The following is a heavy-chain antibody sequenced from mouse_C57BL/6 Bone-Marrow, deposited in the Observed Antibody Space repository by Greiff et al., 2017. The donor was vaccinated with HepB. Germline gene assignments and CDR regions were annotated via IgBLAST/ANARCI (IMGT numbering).Heavy chain of an antibody. CDR2: IDPANGNT. D-gene: IGHD1-1*01. J-gene: IGHJ2*01. CDR1: GFNIKNTY. V-gene: IGHV14-3*01. CDR3: ARSCPYYGSSYYFDY. Sequence: EVQVVESVAELVRPGASVKLSCTASGFNIKNTYMHWVKQRPEQGLEWIGRIDPANGNTKYAPKFQGKATITADTSSNTAYLQLSSLTSEDTAIYYCARSCPYYGSSYYFDYWGQGTTLTVSS.